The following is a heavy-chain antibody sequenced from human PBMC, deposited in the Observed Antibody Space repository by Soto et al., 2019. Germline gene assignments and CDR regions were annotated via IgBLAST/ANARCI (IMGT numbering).Heavy chain of an antibody. V-gene: IGHV4-31*03. Sequence: PSETLSLTCTVSGGSISSGGYYWSWIRQHPGKGLEWIGYIYYSGSTYYNPSLKSRVTISVDTSKNQFSLKLSSVTAADTAVYYCARDRVAAPGSGSNDNWFDPWGQGTLVTVSS. CDR1: GGSISSGGYY. D-gene: IGHD3-10*01. CDR3: ARDRVAAPGSGSNDNWFDP. CDR2: IYYSGST. J-gene: IGHJ5*02.